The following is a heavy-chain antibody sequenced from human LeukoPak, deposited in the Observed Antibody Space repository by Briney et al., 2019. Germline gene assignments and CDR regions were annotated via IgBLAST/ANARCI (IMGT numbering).Heavy chain of an antibody. CDR3: ARDQPGSYCGGDCYAYY. CDR2: INPNSGGT. Sequence: ASVKGSCKASGYTFTGYYMHWVRQAPGQGLEWMGWINPNSGGTNYAQKFQGRVTMTRDTSISTAYMELSRLRSDDTAVYYCARDQPGSYCGGDCYAYYWGQGTLVTVSS. V-gene: IGHV1-2*02. J-gene: IGHJ4*02. D-gene: IGHD2-21*01. CDR1: GYTFTGYY.